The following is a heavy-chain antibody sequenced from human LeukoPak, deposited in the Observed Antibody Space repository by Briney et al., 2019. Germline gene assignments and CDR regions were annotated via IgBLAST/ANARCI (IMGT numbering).Heavy chain of an antibody. CDR1: GGTFSSYA. D-gene: IGHD5-24*01. J-gene: IGHJ4*02. CDR2: IIPIFGAA. V-gene: IGHV1-69*05. Sequence: RASVKVSCKASGGTFSSYAISWVRQAPGQGLEWMGGIIPIFGAAKYAQKFQGRVTITTDEPTSTAYMELSSLRSEDTAVYYCARDTFGDGYNLDYWGQGTLVTVSS. CDR3: ARDTFGDGYNLDY.